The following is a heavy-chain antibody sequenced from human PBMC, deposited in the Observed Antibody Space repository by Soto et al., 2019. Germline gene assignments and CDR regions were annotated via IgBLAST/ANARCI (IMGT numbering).Heavy chain of an antibody. CDR2: ISWNSGSI. V-gene: IGHV3-9*01. CDR3: AKDKRIGGYRSSSVFDY. CDR1: GFTFDDYA. J-gene: IGHJ4*02. Sequence: EVQLVESGGGLVQPGRSLRLSCAASGFTFDDYAMHWVRQAPGKGLGWVSGISWNSGSIGYADSVKGRFTISRDNAKNSLYLQMNSLRAEDTALYYCAKDKRIGGYRSSSVFDYWGKGTLVTVCS. D-gene: IGHD6-6*01.